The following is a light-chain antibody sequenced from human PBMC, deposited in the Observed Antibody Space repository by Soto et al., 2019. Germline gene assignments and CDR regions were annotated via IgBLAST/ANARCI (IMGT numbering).Light chain of an antibody. CDR3: QQYNNWPRT. CDR2: DAS. J-gene: IGKJ1*01. Sequence: IVMTQSPATLSVSPGERATLSCRASQNVNSNLAWYQQKPGQPPRLLVYDASTRATGLAARFSGSGSGTEFTLTISSLQSEDFAVYFCQQYNNWPRTFGQGTKVDIK. V-gene: IGKV3-15*01. CDR1: QNVNSN.